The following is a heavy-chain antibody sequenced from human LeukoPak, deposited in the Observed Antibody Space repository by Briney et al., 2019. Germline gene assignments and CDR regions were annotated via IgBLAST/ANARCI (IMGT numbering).Heavy chain of an antibody. CDR2: IIPIFGTA. V-gene: IGHV1-69*13. D-gene: IGHD2-2*01. CDR3: ASRLYCSNTRCRNFPFAY. Sequence: SVKVSCKASGYTFTSYDINWVRQAPGQGLEWMGGIIPIFGTANYAQKFQDRVTITADESTSTAYMELSSLRSEDTAIYYCASRLYCSNTRCRNFPFAYWGQGTLVTVSS. CDR1: GYTFTSYD. J-gene: IGHJ4*02.